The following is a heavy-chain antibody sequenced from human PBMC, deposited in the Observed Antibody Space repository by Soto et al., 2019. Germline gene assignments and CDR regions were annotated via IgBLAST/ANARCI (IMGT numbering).Heavy chain of an antibody. Sequence: GESLKISCKGSGYRFTNYLINWVRQLPVKGLEWTGRIDPSDSYTNCRPSFQGHVTISTDKSISPAYLRWSSLKASDTAMYYCARDAADNESLDYLGQGSLVTVSS. D-gene: IGHD6-13*01. CDR2: IDPSDSYT. CDR1: GYRFTNYL. V-gene: IGHV5-10-1*01. J-gene: IGHJ4*02. CDR3: ARDAADNESLDY.